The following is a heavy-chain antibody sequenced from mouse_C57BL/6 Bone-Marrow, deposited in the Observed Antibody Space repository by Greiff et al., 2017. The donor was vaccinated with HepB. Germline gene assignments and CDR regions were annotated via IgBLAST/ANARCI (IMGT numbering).Heavy chain of an antibody. CDR1: GYSFTSYY. V-gene: IGHV1-66*01. Sequence: VQLQQSGPELVKPGASVKISCKASGYSFTSYYIHWVKQRPGQGLEWSGWIYPGSGNTKYHEKFKGKATLTADTSSSTAYMQLSSLTSEDSAVYYCAKRGFYGSSLYGYFDVWGTGTTVTVSS. D-gene: IGHD1-1*01. J-gene: IGHJ1*03. CDR3: AKRGFYGSSLYGYFDV. CDR2: IYPGSGNT.